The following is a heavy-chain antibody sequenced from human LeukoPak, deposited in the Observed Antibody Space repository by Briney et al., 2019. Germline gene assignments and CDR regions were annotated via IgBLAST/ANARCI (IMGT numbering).Heavy chain of an antibody. CDR1: GDSISSYY. Sequence: SETLSLTCTVSGDSISSYYWSWIRQPPAKGLEWIGYIYYSGSTNYNPSLKSRVTIAVDTSKNQFSLKLSSVTVADTAVYYCARHRSRTFTMIEPDAFDIWGQGTMVTVSS. CDR2: IYYSGST. D-gene: IGHD3-22*01. V-gene: IGHV4-59*01. J-gene: IGHJ3*02. CDR3: ARHRSRTFTMIEPDAFDI.